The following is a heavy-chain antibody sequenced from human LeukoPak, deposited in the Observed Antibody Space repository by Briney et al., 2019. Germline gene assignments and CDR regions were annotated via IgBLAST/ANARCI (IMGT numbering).Heavy chain of an antibody. Sequence: SETLSLTCTVSGGSISSSSYYWGWIRQPPGKGLEWIGRIYYSESTYYNPSLKSRVTISVDTSKNLFSLKLSSVTAADTAVYYCAALYYYYYYMDVWGKGTTVTVSS. CDR2: IYYSEST. CDR1: GGSISSSSYY. V-gene: IGHV4-39*07. J-gene: IGHJ6*03. CDR3: AALYYYYYYMDV.